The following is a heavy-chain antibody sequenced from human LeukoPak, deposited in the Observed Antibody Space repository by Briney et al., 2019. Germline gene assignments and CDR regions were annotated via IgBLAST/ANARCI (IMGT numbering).Heavy chain of an antibody. Sequence: TGGSLRLSCAASGFTFSSYSMNWVRQAPGKGLEWVSSISSSSSYIYYADSVKGRFTISRDNAKNSLYLQMNSLRAEDTAVYYCARDIRWVTSLFDYWGQGTLVTVSS. CDR2: ISSSSSYI. V-gene: IGHV3-21*01. CDR1: GFTFSSYS. D-gene: IGHD4-11*01. J-gene: IGHJ4*02. CDR3: ARDIRWVTSLFDY.